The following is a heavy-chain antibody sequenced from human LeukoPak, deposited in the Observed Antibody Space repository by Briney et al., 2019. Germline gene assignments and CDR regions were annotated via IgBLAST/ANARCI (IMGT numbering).Heavy chain of an antibody. V-gene: IGHV4-39*01. CDR3: ARCPYSDSGVWQAFDY. Sequence: SETLSLTCIVSGGSISRGSHYWGWIRQPPGKGLEWTGSMHYSGITYYNPSLTSRVTISVDTSKNQFSLRLASVTAADTAVYYCARCPYSDSGVWQAFDYWGQGTLVTVSS. CDR1: GGSISRGSHY. CDR2: MHYSGIT. J-gene: IGHJ4*02. D-gene: IGHD5-12*01.